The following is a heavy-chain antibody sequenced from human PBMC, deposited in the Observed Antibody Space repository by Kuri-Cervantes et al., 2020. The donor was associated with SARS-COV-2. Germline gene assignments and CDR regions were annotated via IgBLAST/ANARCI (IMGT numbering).Heavy chain of an antibody. D-gene: IGHD4/OR15-4a*01. V-gene: IGHV1-45*02. CDR2: ITPFNGNT. CDR3: ARSGPGAISREDGALDI. Sequence: SVKVSCKASGDTFTYRFLHWVRQAPGQAPEWMGWITPFNGNTKYAQKFQDRVTITRDRSMNTAYMELSSLRSEDTAMYYCARSGPGAISREDGALDIWGQGTMVTVSS. CDR1: GDTFTYRF. J-gene: IGHJ3*02.